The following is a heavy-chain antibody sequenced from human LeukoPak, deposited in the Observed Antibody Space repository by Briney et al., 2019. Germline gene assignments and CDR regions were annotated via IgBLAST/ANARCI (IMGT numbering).Heavy chain of an antibody. J-gene: IGHJ4*02. CDR1: GYTFSGYS. D-gene: IGHD6-19*01. CDR2: ISSSSSTI. CDR3: ARDYPAYSSLFFDY. V-gene: IGHV3-48*01. Sequence: PGGSLRLSCAASGYTFSGYSMNWVRQAPGKGLEWVSYISSSSSTIYYADSVKGRFTISRDNAKNSLYLQMNSLRAEDTAVYYCARDYPAYSSLFFDYWGQGTLVTVSS.